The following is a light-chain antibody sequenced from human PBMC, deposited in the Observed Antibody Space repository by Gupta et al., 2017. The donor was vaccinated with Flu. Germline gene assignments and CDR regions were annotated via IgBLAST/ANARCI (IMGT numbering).Light chain of an antibody. CDR1: QTVGSY. J-gene: IGKJ2*01. CDR3: QQRCGWLFT. V-gene: IGKV3-11*01. Sequence: EILLSMSPVTLSMTQGDRATLSCRASQTVGSYLSWYQQKPGQAPRLLIYDTFNRAPGIPARFSGSGSGTDFTLTISSLEPEDFAVYYCQQRCGWLFTFGQGTKVEIK. CDR2: DTF.